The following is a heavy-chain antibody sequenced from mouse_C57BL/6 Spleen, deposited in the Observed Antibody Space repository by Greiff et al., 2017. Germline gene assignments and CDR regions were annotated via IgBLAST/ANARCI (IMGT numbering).Heavy chain of an antibody. CDR3: TNGYTRAWFAY. CDR2: IDPEDGDT. Sequence: VQPQQSGAELVRPGASVKLSCTASGFNIKDYYMHWVKQRPEQGLEWIGRIDPEDGDTEYAPKFQGKATMTADTSSNTAYLQLSSLTSDDTAVYYCTNGYTRAWFAYWGQGTRVTVSA. CDR1: GFNIKDYY. J-gene: IGHJ3*01. V-gene: IGHV14-1*01. D-gene: IGHD2-2*01.